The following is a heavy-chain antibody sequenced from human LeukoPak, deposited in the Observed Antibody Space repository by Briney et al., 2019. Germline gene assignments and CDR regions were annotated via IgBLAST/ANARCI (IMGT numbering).Heavy chain of an antibody. J-gene: IGHJ4*02. V-gene: IGHV4-59*01. CDR3: AIDGYYYGSGAGYFDY. D-gene: IGHD3-10*01. CDR1: GGSISSYY. Sequence: PSETLSLTCTVSGGSISSYYWSWIRQPPGKGLEWIGYIYYSGSTNYNPSLKSRVTISVDTSKNQFSLKLSSVTAADTAVYYCAIDGYYYGSGAGYFDYWGQGTLVTVSS. CDR2: IYYSGST.